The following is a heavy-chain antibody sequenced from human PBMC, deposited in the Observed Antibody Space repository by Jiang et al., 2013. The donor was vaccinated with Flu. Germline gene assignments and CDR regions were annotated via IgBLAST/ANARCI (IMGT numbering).Heavy chain of an antibody. V-gene: IGHV3-30*02. CDR1: GFSFSYYG. CDR2: IRYDGSNK. D-gene: IGHD2-15*01. CDR3: ATLRGSSYDTYLLDS. J-gene: IGHJ4*02. Sequence: VQLVESGGGVVRPGGSLTLSCAASGFSFSYYGMYWVRQASGKGLEWLTSIRYDGSNKYYADSVKGRFTISRDNPKNTVYLQMNSLRAEDTAVYYCATLRGSSYDTYLLDSWGQGTLVTVSS.